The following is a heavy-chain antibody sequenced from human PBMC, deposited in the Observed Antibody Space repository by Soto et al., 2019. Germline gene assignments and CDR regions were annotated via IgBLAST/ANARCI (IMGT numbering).Heavy chain of an antibody. J-gene: IGHJ4*02. CDR1: GFTFSSYW. V-gene: IGHV3-7*03. CDR3: ARVSTEDIVVVPAATGAFDY. CDR2: IKQGGSEK. Sequence: PGGSLSLSCAPSGFTFSSYWMRWVRPAPGKGLEWVANIKQGGSEKYYVDSVKGRFTISRDNAKNSLYLQMNSLRAEDTAVYYCARVSTEDIVVVPAATGAFDYWGQGTLVTVSS. D-gene: IGHD2-2*01.